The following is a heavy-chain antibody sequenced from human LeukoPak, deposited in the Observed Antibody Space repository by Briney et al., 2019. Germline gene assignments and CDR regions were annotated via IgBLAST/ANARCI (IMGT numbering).Heavy chain of an antibody. CDR3: ARKDRSSFDP. V-gene: IGHV1-69*05. Sequence: ASVKVSCMASGGVFNNYSIHWVRQAPGQGLEWMGGIIPLYGTAEYGQKFQGRVTISRDTITMSNLRSEDTAVYYCARKDRSSFDPWGQGTLVTVSS. CDR1: GGVFNNYS. J-gene: IGHJ5*02. CDR2: IIPLYGTA.